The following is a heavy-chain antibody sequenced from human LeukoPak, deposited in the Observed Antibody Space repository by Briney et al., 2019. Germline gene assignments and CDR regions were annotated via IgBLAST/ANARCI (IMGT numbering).Heavy chain of an antibody. J-gene: IGHJ5*02. D-gene: IGHD2-15*01. V-gene: IGHV4-30-4*08. Sequence: PSRTLSLTCTVSGGSISSGDYYWSWIRQPPGKGLEWIGYIYYSGSTYYNPSLKSRVTISVDTSKNQFSLKLSSVTAADTAVYYCARESPRCSGGSCYPWFDPWGQGTLVTVSS. CDR1: GGSISSGDYY. CDR3: ARESPRCSGGSCYPWFDP. CDR2: IYYSGST.